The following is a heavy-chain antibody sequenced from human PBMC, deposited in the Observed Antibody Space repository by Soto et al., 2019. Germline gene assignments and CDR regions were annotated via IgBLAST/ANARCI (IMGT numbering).Heavy chain of an antibody. D-gene: IGHD3-10*01. J-gene: IGHJ6*02. CDR3: GRVTMVRGPKYYYGMDV. CDR1: GGSISSSSYY. CDR2: IYYSGST. V-gene: IGHV4-39*01. Sequence: SETLSLTCTVSGGSISSSSYYWGWIRQPPGTGLEWIGSIYYSGSTYYNPSLKSRVTISVDTSKNQFSLKLSSVTAADTAVYHCGRVTMVRGPKYYYGMDVRGQGTTVTVSS.